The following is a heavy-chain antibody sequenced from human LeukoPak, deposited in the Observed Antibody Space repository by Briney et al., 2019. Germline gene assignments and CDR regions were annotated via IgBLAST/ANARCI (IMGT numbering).Heavy chain of an antibody. CDR2: IIPIFGIA. D-gene: IGHD3-22*01. Sequence: SVKVSCKASGGTFSSYAISWVRQAPGQGLEWMGRIIPIFGIANYAQKFQGRVTITADKSTSTAYMELSSLRSEDTAVYYCAREMYYYDSSGYYSFDCWGQGTLVTVSS. CDR1: GGTFSSYA. J-gene: IGHJ4*02. V-gene: IGHV1-69*04. CDR3: AREMYYYDSSGYYSFDC.